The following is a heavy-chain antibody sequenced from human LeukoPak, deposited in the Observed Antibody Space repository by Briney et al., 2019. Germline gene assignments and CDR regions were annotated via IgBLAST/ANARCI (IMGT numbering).Heavy chain of an antibody. D-gene: IGHD3-22*01. Sequence: GGSLRLSCAASGFTFSSYAMSWVRQAPGKGLEWVSAISGSGGSTYYADSVKGRFTISRDNSKNTLYLQMNSLRAEDTAIYYCAKVHLYYYDSSGYYGYFDYWGQGTLVTVSS. V-gene: IGHV3-23*01. CDR3: AKVHLYYYDSSGYYGYFDY. J-gene: IGHJ4*02. CDR1: GFTFSSYA. CDR2: ISGSGGST.